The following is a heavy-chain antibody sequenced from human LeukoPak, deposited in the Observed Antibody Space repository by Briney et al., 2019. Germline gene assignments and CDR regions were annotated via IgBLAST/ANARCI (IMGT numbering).Heavy chain of an antibody. Sequence: SSETLSLTCTVSGVSISSYYWSWIRQPPGKGLEWIGYIYYSGSTNYNPSLKSRVTISVDTSKNQFSLKLSSVTAADTAVYYCARGAPPWYYDSSGYYHAFDIWGQGTMVTVSS. V-gene: IGHV4-59*01. CDR1: GVSISSYY. CDR2: IYYSGST. J-gene: IGHJ3*02. D-gene: IGHD3-22*01. CDR3: ARGAPPWYYDSSGYYHAFDI.